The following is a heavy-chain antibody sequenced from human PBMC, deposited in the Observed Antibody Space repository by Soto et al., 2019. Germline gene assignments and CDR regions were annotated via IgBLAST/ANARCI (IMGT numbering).Heavy chain of an antibody. D-gene: IGHD6-19*01. CDR2: TRNKVNSYTT. CDR1: GFTFSDHY. J-gene: IGHJ4*02. V-gene: IGHV3-72*01. Sequence: EVQLVESGGGLVQPGGSLRLSCATSGFTFSDHYMDWVRQAPGKGLEWVARTRNKVNSYTTEYAPSVKGRFTISRDDSKSSLYLQMNSLKTEDTAVYYSAGYEGGNGWRHFDYWGQGTLVTVSS. CDR3: AGYEGGNGWRHFDY.